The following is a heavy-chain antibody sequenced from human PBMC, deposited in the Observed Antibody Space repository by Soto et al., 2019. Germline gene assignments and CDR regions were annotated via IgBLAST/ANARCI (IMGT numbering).Heavy chain of an antibody. CDR3: ARVGSLVVPPVGRMAV. V-gene: IGHV3-30*03. D-gene: IGHD1-26*01. CDR1: GVTCSTDG. Sequence: GGSLRLSCAASGVTCSTDGMHWVGQAPGKGLEWVAVISYHGGNTYYADSVKGRFIISRDNSKNTLELQLNSLRAEDTAVYYCARVGSLVVPPVGRMAVPAHGTPVAVSS. J-gene: IGHJ6*02. CDR2: ISYHGGNT.